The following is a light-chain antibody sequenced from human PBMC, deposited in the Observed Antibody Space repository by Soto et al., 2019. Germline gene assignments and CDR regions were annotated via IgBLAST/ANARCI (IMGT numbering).Light chain of an antibody. CDR3: SSYTSSSTLVV. CDR1: SSDVGGYNY. J-gene: IGLJ2*01. V-gene: IGLV2-14*01. CDR2: DVN. Sequence: QSALTQPASVSGSPGQSITISCTGTSSDVGGYNYVSWYQQHPGKAPQLMIYDVNNRPSGVSNCFSGSKSGNTASLTISGLQAEDEADYYCSSYTSSSTLVVFGVGTQLTVL.